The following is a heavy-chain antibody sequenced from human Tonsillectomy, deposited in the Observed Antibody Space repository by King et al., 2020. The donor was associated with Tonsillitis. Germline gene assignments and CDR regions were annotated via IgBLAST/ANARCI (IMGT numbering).Heavy chain of an antibody. Sequence: QLQESGPGLVKPSETLSLTCTVSGGSISSSSYYWGWIRQPPGKGLEWIGSIYYSGSTYYNPSLKSRVTISVDTSKNQFSLKLSFVTAADTAVYYCASWYSSSWSKPSYNWFDPWGQGTLVTVAS. J-gene: IGHJ5*02. D-gene: IGHD6-13*01. V-gene: IGHV4-39*01. CDR1: GGSISSSSYY. CDR3: ASWYSSSWSKPSYNWFDP. CDR2: IYYSGST.